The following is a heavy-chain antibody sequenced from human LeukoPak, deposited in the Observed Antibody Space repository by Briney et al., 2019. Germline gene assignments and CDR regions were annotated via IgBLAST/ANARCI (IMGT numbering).Heavy chain of an antibody. Sequence: GGSLRLSCAASGFTFSSYSMNWVRQAPGKGLEWVSSISSSSSYIYYADSVKGRFTISRDNAKNSLYLQMNSLRAEDTAVYYCAREAGGIVVTSCSDYWGQGTLVTVSS. V-gene: IGHV3-21*01. CDR1: GFTFSSYS. J-gene: IGHJ4*02. D-gene: IGHD5-12*01. CDR3: AREAGGIVVTSCSDY. CDR2: ISSSSSYI.